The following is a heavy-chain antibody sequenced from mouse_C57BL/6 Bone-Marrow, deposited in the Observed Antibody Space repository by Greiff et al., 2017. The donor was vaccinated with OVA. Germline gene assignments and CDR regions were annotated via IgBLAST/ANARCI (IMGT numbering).Heavy chain of an antibody. CDR1: GFNIKDDY. CDR3: ATVVADY. V-gene: IGHV14-4*01. CDR2: IDPENGDT. J-gene: IGHJ2*01. Sequence: EVKLQESGAELVRPGASVKLSCTASGFNIKDDYMHWVKQRPEQGLEWIGWIDPENGDTEYASKFQGKATITEDTSSNTAYLQLSSLTSEDTAVYYCATVVADYWGQGTTLTVSS. D-gene: IGHD1-1*01.